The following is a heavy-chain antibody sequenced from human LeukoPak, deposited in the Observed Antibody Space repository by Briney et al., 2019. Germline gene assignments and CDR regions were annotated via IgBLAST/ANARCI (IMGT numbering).Heavy chain of an antibody. CDR1: GFTFSDYY. J-gene: IGHJ4*02. Sequence: GGSLRLSCAASGFTFSDYYMSWIRQAPGKGPEWVSYISSSGSTIYYTDSVKGRFTISRDNAKNSLYLQMNSLRAEDTAVYYCARDSYYDFWSAYYRGQGTLVTVSS. V-gene: IGHV3-11*04. D-gene: IGHD3-3*01. CDR3: ARDSYYDFWSAYY. CDR2: ISSSGSTI.